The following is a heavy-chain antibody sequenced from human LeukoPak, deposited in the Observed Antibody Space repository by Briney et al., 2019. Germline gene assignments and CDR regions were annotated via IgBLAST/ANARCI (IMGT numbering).Heavy chain of an antibody. V-gene: IGHV3-74*01. D-gene: IGHD5-12*01. J-gene: IGHJ4*02. CDR1: GFTLSRYW. CDR3: ARASALATPPFAY. Sequence: GGSLRLSCAASGFTLSRYWMHWVRQAPGKGLVWVSRINIDGSTSNYADSVKGRFTISRDNTKNAVYLQMSSLRVEDTAVYYCARASALATPPFAYWGQGTPVTVSS. CDR2: INIDGSTS.